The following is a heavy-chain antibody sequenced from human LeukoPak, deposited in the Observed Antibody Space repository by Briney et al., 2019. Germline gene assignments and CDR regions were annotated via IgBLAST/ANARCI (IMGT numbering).Heavy chain of an antibody. J-gene: IGHJ3*02. Sequence: PSETLSLTCAVSGYSLSSGHYRGWIRQPPGKGLEWIGSMYHSGSTYFNPSLKSRVTISVDTSKNQFSLTLSSVTAADTAVYFCARVSGSGTALDAFDIWGQGTMVIVSS. CDR2: MYHSGST. CDR1: GYSLSSGHY. CDR3: ARVSGSGTALDAFDI. D-gene: IGHD1-1*01. V-gene: IGHV4-38-2*01.